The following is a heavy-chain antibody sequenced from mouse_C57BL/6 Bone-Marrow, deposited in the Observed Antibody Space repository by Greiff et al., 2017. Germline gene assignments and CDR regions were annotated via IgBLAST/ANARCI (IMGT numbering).Heavy chain of an antibody. CDR3: AREWVVNPFLDY. J-gene: IGHJ2*01. D-gene: IGHD1-1*01. V-gene: IGHV1-69*01. CDR1: GYTFTSYW. Sequence: QVQLQQPGAELVMPGASVKLSCKASGYTFTSYWMHWVKQRPGQGLEWIGEIDPSDSYTNYNQKFKGKSTLTVDKSSSTAYMQLSSLTSEDSAVYYCAREWVVNPFLDYWGQGTTLTVSS. CDR2: IDPSDSYT.